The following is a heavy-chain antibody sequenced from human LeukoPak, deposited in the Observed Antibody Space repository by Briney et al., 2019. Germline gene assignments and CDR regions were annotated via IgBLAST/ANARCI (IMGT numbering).Heavy chain of an antibody. Sequence: RGSLRLSCAASGFTFSSYSMSWVRQAPGKGLEWVTYISSGGGFKYHTESVKGRFTISRDNAKNSVYLQMNSLRDEDTAVYYCVGGVDYWGQGTLVTVST. D-gene: IGHD3-3*01. V-gene: IGHV3-48*02. CDR3: VGGVDY. CDR2: ISSGGGFK. J-gene: IGHJ4*02. CDR1: GFTFSSYS.